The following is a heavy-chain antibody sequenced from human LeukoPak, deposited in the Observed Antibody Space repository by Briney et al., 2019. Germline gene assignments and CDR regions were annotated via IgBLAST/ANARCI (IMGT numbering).Heavy chain of an antibody. D-gene: IGHD3-3*01. J-gene: IGHJ4*02. CDR1: GDSISSYY. Sequence: SETLSLTCTVSGDSISSYYWSWIRQPAGKGLEWIGSIYYSGSTYYNPSLKSRVTISVDTSKNQFSLKLSSVTAADTAVYYCARKGLRLLDWLSEYFFDYWGQGNLVTVSS. CDR3: ARKGLRLLDWLSEYFFDY. CDR2: IYYSGST. V-gene: IGHV4-59*04.